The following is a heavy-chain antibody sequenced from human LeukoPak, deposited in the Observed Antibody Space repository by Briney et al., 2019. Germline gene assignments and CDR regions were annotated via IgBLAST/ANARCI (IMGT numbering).Heavy chain of an antibody. V-gene: IGHV1-46*01. CDR2: INPSGGST. J-gene: IGHJ4*02. CDR3: ARDLRLVNRFDY. D-gene: IGHD3-9*01. Sequence: ASVKVSCKASGYTFTSYYMHWVRQAPGQGLEWMGIINPSGGSTSYAQKSQGRVTMTRDTSTSTVYMELSSLRSEDTAVYYCARDLRLVNRFDYWGQGTLVTVSS. CDR1: GYTFTSYY.